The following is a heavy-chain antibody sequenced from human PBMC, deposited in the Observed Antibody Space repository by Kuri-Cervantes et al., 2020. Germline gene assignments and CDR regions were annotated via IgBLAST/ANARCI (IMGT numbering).Heavy chain of an antibody. D-gene: IGHD3-10*01. CDR3: ARSWDRGERPDCFDP. CDR1: GFTFSSYS. Sequence: GGSLRLSCAASGFTFSSYSMNWVRQAPGKGLEWVSYISSSSSTIYYADSVKGRFTISRDNAKNSLYLQMNSLRDEDTAVYYCARSWDRGERPDCFDPWGQGTLVTVSS. V-gene: IGHV3-48*02. J-gene: IGHJ5*02. CDR2: ISSSSSTI.